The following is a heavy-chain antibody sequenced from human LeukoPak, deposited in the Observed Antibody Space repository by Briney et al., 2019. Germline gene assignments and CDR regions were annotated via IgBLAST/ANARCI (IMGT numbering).Heavy chain of an antibody. CDR2: IYYSGST. D-gene: IGHD3-22*01. CDR3: AREGGHYYDSSGYYSS. V-gene: IGHV4-59*01. J-gene: IGHJ4*02. CDR1: GGSISSYY. Sequence: SETLSLTCTVSGGSISSYYWSWIRRPPGKGLEWIGYIYYSGSTNYNPSLKSRVTISVDTSKNQFSLKLSSVTAADTAVYYCAREGGHYYDSSGYYSSWGQGTLVTVSS.